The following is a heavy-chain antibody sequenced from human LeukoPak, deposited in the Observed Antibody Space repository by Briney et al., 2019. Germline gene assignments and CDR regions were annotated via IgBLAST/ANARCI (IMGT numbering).Heavy chain of an antibody. Sequence: SETLSLTCAVYGGSFSGYYWSWIRQPPGKGLEWIGEINHSGSTNYNPSLKSRVTISVDTSKNQFSLKLSSVTAADTAVYYCARVLVPAVDTYYYYMDVWGKGTTVTVSS. J-gene: IGHJ6*03. CDR1: GGSFSGYY. V-gene: IGHV4-34*01. CDR2: INHSGST. D-gene: IGHD2-2*01. CDR3: ARVLVPAVDTYYYYMDV.